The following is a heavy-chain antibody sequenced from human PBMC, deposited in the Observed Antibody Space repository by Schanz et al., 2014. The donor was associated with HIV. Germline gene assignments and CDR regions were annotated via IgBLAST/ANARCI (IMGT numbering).Heavy chain of an antibody. D-gene: IGHD3-22*01. CDR2: MTNDGSRK. J-gene: IGHJ6*02. Sequence: QVQLVGSGGGVVQPGRSLRLSCAASGFTFSSYGMHWVRQAPGKGLEWGAVMTNDGSRKHFADSVKGRFTISRDNSKNTLYLQVKRLRTEDTAVYFCAKDGNLYDSRYRGKGNYYHYYGMDVWGQGTTVTVS. V-gene: IGHV3-30*18. CDR1: GFTFSSYG. CDR3: AKDGNLYDSRYRGKGNYYHYYGMDV.